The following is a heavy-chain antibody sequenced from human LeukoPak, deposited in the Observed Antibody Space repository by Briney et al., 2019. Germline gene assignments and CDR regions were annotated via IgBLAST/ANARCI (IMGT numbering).Heavy chain of an antibody. D-gene: IGHD2-15*01. CDR1: GFTFSSYT. CDR3: AHGSAQYYEY. J-gene: IGHJ1*01. CDR2: IRSQTAGGTT. V-gene: IGHV3-15*01. Sequence: GGSLRLSCAASGFTFSSYTMSWVRKAPGKGLEWVGRIRSQTAGGTTDFAAPVKGRFSISRDDSKNSLYLQMNSLTSEDTAVYYCAHGSAQYYEYWGQGTLVTVSS.